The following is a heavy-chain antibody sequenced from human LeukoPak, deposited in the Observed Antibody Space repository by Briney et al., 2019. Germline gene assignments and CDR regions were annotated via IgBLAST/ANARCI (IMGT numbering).Heavy chain of an antibody. CDR3: ATLGATSFDY. D-gene: IGHD1-26*01. J-gene: IGHJ4*02. CDR2: IVPHSGGT. Sequence: ASVKVSCKTSGYTFSDYYIHWVRQAPGQGLEWMGWIVPHSGGTKYAQKFQGRVTMTRGTSISTAYMELSRLRYDDTAVYYCATLGATSFDYWGQGALVTVSS. V-gene: IGHV1-2*02. CDR1: GYTFSDYY.